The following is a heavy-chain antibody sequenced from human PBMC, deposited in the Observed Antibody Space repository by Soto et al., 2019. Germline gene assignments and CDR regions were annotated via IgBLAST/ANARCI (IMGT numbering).Heavy chain of an antibody. V-gene: IGHV3-21*01. Sequence: EVQLVESGGGLVKPGGSLRLSCAASGFTFSSYSMNWVRQAPGKGLEWVSSISSSSSYIYYADSVKGRFTISRENAKNSLYLQKNSLRADDADVYYCERDIGQKLGGGEGDYWGQGTLVTVSS. D-gene: IGHD6-13*01. CDR1: GFTFSSYS. J-gene: IGHJ4*02. CDR2: ISSSSSYI. CDR3: ERDIGQKLGGGEGDY.